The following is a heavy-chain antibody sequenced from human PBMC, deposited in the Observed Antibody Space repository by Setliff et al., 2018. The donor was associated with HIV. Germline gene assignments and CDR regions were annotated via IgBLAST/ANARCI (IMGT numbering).Heavy chain of an antibody. CDR3: VRGLGSPTYYFDY. V-gene: IGHV3-21*06. CDR1: GFSFSSSS. Sequence: LRLSCEASGFSFSSSSMSWFRQAPGKGLEWVAAISYRGDYISYADSVEGRFTISRDNAQYSLYLQMNSLRAEDTAMYYCVRGLGSPTYYFDYWGQGTLVTVSS. CDR2: ISYRGDYI. D-gene: IGHD3-9*01. J-gene: IGHJ4*02.